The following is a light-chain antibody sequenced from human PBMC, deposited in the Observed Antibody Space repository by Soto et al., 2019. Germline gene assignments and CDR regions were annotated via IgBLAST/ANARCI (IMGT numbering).Light chain of an antibody. CDR1: KLGDKY. J-gene: IGLJ1*01. CDR3: QACDSSTYV. Sequence: SYELTQPPSVSVSPGQTATITCSGGKLGDKYACWYQQKQGQSPVLVIYQDSKRPSGIPDRFSGSNSGNTATLTISGTQAIDEADYYCQACDSSTYVFGTGTKLTVL. CDR2: QDS. V-gene: IGLV3-1*01.